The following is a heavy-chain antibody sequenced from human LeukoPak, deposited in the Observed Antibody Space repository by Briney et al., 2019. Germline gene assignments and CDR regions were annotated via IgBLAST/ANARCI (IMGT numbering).Heavy chain of an antibody. Sequence: ASVKVSCKASGYTFTSYDINWVRQATGQGLEWMGWMNPNSGNTGYAQKFQGRVTMTRNTSISTAYMELSSLRSDDTAVYYCARDPKAFKEGYCSGGSCAIDYWGQGTLVTVSP. CDR2: MNPNSGNT. CDR3: ARDPKAFKEGYCSGGSCAIDY. D-gene: IGHD2-15*01. J-gene: IGHJ4*02. CDR1: GYTFTSYD. V-gene: IGHV1-8*01.